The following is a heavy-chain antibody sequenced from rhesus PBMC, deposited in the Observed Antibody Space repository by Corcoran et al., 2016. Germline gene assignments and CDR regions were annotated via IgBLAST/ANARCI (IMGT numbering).Heavy chain of an antibody. D-gene: IGHD4-29*01. CDR2: IYGRGGDP. J-gene: IGHJ4*01. CDR3: ARNPLLRPHGWDY. Sequence: QVQLQESGPGLVKPSETLPLTCAVSGASISSNYWSWIRQAPGKGLEWFGRIYGRGGDPAYHPSLKRRITISIDASNNQFSLKLSSVTAADTAVYYCARNPLLRPHGWDYWGQGVLVTVSS. CDR1: GASISSNY. V-gene: IGHV4S2*01.